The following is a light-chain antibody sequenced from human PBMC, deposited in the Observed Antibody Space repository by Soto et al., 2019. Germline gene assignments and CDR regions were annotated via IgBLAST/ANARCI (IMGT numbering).Light chain of an antibody. J-gene: IGKJ1*01. CDR2: DAS. V-gene: IGKV1-5*01. Sequence: DIQITQSPSTLSASVGDRVTITCRASQSISSWLAWYQQKPGKAPKLLIYDASSLESGVPSRFSGSGSGTEFTLTISSXQPDDFATYYCQQYNSYSRTFGQGTKVDTK. CDR3: QQYNSYSRT. CDR1: QSISSW.